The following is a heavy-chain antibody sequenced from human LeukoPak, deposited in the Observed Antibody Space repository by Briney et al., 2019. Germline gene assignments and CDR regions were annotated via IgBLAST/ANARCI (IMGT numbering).Heavy chain of an antibody. V-gene: IGHV3-30*18. Sequence: GGPLRLSCAASAFTFSSYGMHWVRQAPGEGLEWVAVLSYDGSNKYYADSVKGRFTISRDNSKNTLYLQMNSLRAEDTAVYYCAKVWPTYYYDSSGYYAIDYWGQGTLVTVSS. CDR3: AKVWPTYYYDSSGYYAIDY. J-gene: IGHJ4*02. D-gene: IGHD3-22*01. CDR2: LSYDGSNK. CDR1: AFTFSSYG.